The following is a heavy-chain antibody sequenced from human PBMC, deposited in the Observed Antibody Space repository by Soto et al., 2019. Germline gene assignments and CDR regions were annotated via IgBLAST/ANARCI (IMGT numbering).Heavy chain of an antibody. CDR3: ARGWFGEFLYYFDY. CDR2: ISAYNGNT. Sequence: QVQLVQSGAELKKPGASVKVSCKASGYTFINYGINWVRQAPGQGLEWMGWISAYNGNTNYAQKLQGRVTMTTDTSTSTADMELRGLRSDDKAVYFCARGWFGEFLYYFDYWGQGTLVTVSS. CDR1: GYTFINYG. D-gene: IGHD3-10*01. V-gene: IGHV1-18*01. J-gene: IGHJ4*02.